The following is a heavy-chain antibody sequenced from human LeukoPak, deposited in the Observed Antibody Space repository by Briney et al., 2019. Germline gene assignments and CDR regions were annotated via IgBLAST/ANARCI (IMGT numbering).Heavy chain of an antibody. CDR1: GYTFTSYG. V-gene: IGHV1-46*01. CDR2: INPSGGST. Sequence: GASVKVSCKASGYTFTSYGISWVRQAPGQGLEWMGIINPSGGSTSYAQKFQGRVTMTRDTSTSTVYMELSSLRSEDTAVYYCARGRGGAAASYYFDYWGQGTLVTVSS. D-gene: IGHD6-13*01. CDR3: ARGRGGAAASYYFDY. J-gene: IGHJ4*02.